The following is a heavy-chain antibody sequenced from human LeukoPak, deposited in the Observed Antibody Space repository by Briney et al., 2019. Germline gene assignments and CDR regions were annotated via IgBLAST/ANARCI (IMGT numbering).Heavy chain of an antibody. J-gene: IGHJ4*02. CDR3: AKDLEFPEVGATMGNDY. CDR2: ISYDGSNQ. CDR1: GFSFSNYG. D-gene: IGHD1-26*01. Sequence: GGSLRLSCAASGFSFSNYGMHWVRQSPGKGLEWVAVISYDGSNQFYADSVKGRFTISRDNSKNTLYLQMNSLRAEDTAVYYCAKDLEFPEVGATMGNDYWGQGTLVTVSS. V-gene: IGHV3-30*18.